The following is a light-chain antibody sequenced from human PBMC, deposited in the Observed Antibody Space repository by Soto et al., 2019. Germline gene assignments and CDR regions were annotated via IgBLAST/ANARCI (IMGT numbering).Light chain of an antibody. CDR3: QQTNCFPIT. CDR1: QAINNW. V-gene: IGKV1-12*01. J-gene: IGKJ5*01. Sequence: DIQMTQSPSSVSASVGDRVSITCRASQAINNWLAWYQQKPGKAPKSLIYTASSLQSRIPSRFSGSGYDNEFTLTSSILQHEDFATYYCQQTNCFPITFGQGTRLEIK. CDR2: TAS.